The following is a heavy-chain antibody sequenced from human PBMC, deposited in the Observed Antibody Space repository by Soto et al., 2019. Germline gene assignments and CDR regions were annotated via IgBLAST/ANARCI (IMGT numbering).Heavy chain of an antibody. V-gene: IGHV3-33*01. J-gene: IGHJ6*02. CDR2: IWYDGSNK. D-gene: IGHD6-6*01. CDR3: ARVGRSSSSPYYYYYYGMDV. Sequence: PGGSLRLSCAASGFTFSSYGMHWVRQAPGKGLEWVAVIWYDGSNKYYADSVKGRFTISRDNSKNTLYLQMNSLRAGDTAVYYCARVGRSSSSPYYYYYYGMDVWGQGTTVTVSS. CDR1: GFTFSSYG.